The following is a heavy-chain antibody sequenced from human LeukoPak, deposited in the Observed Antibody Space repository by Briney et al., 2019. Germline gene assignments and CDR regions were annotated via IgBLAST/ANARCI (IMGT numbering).Heavy chain of an antibody. D-gene: IGHD3-10*01. CDR1: AGSISSGSYC. CDR2: THTSGST. Sequence: SQTLSLTCTVSAGSISSGSYCWSWIRQPAGKGLEWIGHTHTSGSTNYNPSLKSRVTISVDTSKNQFSLKLSSVTAADTAVYYCAREGGYYGSGSYSGCDYWGQGTLVTVSS. V-gene: IGHV4-61*09. CDR3: AREGGYYGSGSYSGCDY. J-gene: IGHJ4*02.